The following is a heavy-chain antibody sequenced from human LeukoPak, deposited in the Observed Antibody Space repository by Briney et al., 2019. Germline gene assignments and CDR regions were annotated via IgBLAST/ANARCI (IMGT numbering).Heavy chain of an antibody. CDR1: GFTFSDYY. J-gene: IGHJ5*02. Sequence: SGGSLRLSCAASGFTFSDYYMSWIRQAPGKGLEWVSYISSSGSTIYYADSVKGRFTISRDNAKNSLYLQMNSLRAEDTAVYYCASGDSSGYYNLGFDPWGQGTLVTVSS. D-gene: IGHD3-22*01. V-gene: IGHV3-11*01. CDR2: ISSSGSTI. CDR3: ASGDSSGYYNLGFDP.